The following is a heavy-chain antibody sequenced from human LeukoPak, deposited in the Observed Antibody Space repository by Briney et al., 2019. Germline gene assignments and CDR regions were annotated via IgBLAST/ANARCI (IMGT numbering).Heavy chain of an antibody. D-gene: IGHD4-11*01. V-gene: IGHV1-18*01. Sequence: ASVKVSCKASGYTLTSYGISWARQAPGQGLQWMGWISAHNGNTNYAQKLQGRVTMTTDTSTSTVYMEVRSLRSDDTAVYYCARAGTTLLLDYWGQGTLVTVSP. J-gene: IGHJ4*02. CDR2: ISAHNGNT. CDR3: ARAGTTLLLDY. CDR1: GYTLTSYG.